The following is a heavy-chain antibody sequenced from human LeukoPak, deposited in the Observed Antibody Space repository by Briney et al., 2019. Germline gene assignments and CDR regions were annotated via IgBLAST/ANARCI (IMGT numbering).Heavy chain of an antibody. J-gene: IGHJ4*02. D-gene: IGHD6-19*01. Sequence: ASVKVSCKASGYSFTTYYMHWVRQAPGQGLEWMGIINPSGGSTSYTQNFQGRVTMTRDMSTSTVYMELSSLRSEDTAVYYCARTISGWLDYWGQGTLITVSA. CDR1: GYSFTTYY. CDR3: ARTISGWLDY. CDR2: INPSGGST. V-gene: IGHV1-46*01.